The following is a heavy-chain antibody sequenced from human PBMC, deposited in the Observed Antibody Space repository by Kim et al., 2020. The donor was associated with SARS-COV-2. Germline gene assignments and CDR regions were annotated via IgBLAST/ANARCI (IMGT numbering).Heavy chain of an antibody. V-gene: IGHV4-59*01. CDR1: GDSISYYY. Sequence: SETLSLTCTVSGDSISYYYCSWIRQLPGKGLEWLGYIYHGESTDYNPSLKSRVTISWDTSKNQFSLVLTSVTDADTAVYYCARSEGRGSWHQFDYWGQG. CDR3: ARSEGRGSWHQFDY. CDR2: IYHGEST. J-gene: IGHJ4*02. D-gene: IGHD6-13*01.